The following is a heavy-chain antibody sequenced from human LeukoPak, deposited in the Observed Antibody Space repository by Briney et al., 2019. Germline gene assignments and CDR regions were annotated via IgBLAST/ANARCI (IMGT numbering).Heavy chain of an antibody. V-gene: IGHV4-39*01. J-gene: IGHJ4*02. CDR3: ARLPIVVVPAAGFDY. CDR2: INYSGYT. CDR1: GGSISSSTYY. D-gene: IGHD2-2*01. Sequence: SETLSLTCTVSGGSISSSTYYWGWIRQPPGKGLEWIGSINYSGYTYYNPSLKSRVTISVDTSKNQFSLKLNSVTAADTAVYYCARLPIVVVPAAGFDYWGQGTLVTVSS.